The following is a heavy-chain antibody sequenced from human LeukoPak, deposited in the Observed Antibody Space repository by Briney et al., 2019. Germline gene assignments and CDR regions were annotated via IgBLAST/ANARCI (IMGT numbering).Heavy chain of an antibody. CDR3: ARGSSDHSGKLDY. D-gene: IGHD2-21*01. CDR1: GGSISSYY. J-gene: IGHJ4*02. Sequence: SETLSLTCTVSGGSISSYYLSWIRQPAGKGLEWIGRIYTSGSSNYNPSLKSRVTMSVDTSKNQFSLKLSSVTAADTAVYYCARGSSDHSGKLDYWGQETLVTVPS. CDR2: IYTSGSS. V-gene: IGHV4-4*07.